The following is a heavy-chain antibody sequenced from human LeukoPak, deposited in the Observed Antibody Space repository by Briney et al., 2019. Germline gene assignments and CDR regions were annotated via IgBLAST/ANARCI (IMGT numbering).Heavy chain of an antibody. J-gene: IGHJ6*03. CDR3: AREVAIQLWLNYYYYMDV. D-gene: IGHD5-18*01. Sequence: PGGSLRLSCAASGFTFSSYEMNWVRQAPGKGLEWVSYISSSGSTIYYADSVKGRFTISRDNAKNSLYLQMNSLRAEDTAVYYCAREVAIQLWLNYYYYMDVWGKGTTVTVSS. V-gene: IGHV3-48*03. CDR1: GFTFSSYE. CDR2: ISSSGSTI.